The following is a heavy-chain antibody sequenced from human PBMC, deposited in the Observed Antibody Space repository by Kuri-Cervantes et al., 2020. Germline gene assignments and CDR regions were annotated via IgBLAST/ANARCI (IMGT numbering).Heavy chain of an antibody. V-gene: IGHV4-39*01. CDR3: ARQSGTVTLDY. D-gene: IGHD4-17*01. Sequence: GSLRLSCTVSGGSISSGGYYWSWIRQHPGKGLEWIGYIYHSGSTYYNPSLKSRVTISVDTSKNQFSLKLSSVTAADTAVYYCARQSGTVTLDYWGQGTLVTVSS. CDR1: GGSISSGGYY. CDR2: IYHSGST. J-gene: IGHJ4*02.